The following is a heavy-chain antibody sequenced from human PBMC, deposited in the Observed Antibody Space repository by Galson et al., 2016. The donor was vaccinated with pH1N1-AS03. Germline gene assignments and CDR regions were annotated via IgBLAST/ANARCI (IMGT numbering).Heavy chain of an antibody. CDR1: GFRFDDYA. J-gene: IGHJ3*02. D-gene: IGHD3/OR15-3a*01. CDR2: ISWNSNKI. V-gene: IGHV3-9*01. Sequence: SLRLSCAVSGFRFDDYAMHWVRQAPWKGLEWVSSISWNSNKIDYEDSVKGRFTISRDSAKNSLNLQMNSLRAEDTALYYCIKGGAASADFFDIWGQGTMVTVSS. CDR3: IKGGAASADFFDI.